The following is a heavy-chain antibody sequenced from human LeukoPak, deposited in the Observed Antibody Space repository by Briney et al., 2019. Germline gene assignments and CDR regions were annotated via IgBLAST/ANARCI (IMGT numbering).Heavy chain of an antibody. D-gene: IGHD5-24*01. J-gene: IGHJ4*02. CDR1: GFTFSSYA. CDR3: AKDWNGYNFFDY. Sequence: GGSPRLSCAASGFTFSSYAMSWVRQAPGKGLEWVSAISGSGGSTYYADSVKGRFTISRDNSKNTLYLQMNSLRAEDTAVYYCAKDWNGYNFFDYWGQGTLVTVSS. CDR2: ISGSGGST. V-gene: IGHV3-23*01.